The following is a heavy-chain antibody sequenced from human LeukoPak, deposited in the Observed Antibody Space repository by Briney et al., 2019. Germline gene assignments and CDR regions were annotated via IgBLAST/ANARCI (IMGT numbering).Heavy chain of an antibody. CDR2: IYYSGST. CDR3: ARVGLAAAVDY. CDR1: GGSISSYY. J-gene: IGHJ4*02. D-gene: IGHD6-13*01. V-gene: IGHV4-59*08. Sequence: SETLSLTCTVTGGSISSYYWSWIRQPPGKGLEWIGYIYYSGSTNYNPSLTSRVTISVDTSKNQFSLKLNSVTAADPAVYYCARVGLAAAVDYWGQGTLVTVSS.